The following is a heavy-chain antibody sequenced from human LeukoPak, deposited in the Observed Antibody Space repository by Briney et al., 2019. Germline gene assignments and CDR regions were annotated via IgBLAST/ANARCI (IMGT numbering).Heavy chain of an antibody. J-gene: IGHJ4*02. CDR2: VYHSEST. CDR1: SGSISSGSW. V-gene: IGHV4-4*02. CDR3: ARGFNGALDS. Sequence: PSETLSLTCSVSSGSISSGSWWSWVRQPPGKGLEWIGEVYHSESTNYNPSLKSRVTMSVDKSKIHFSLKLSSVTAADTSVYYGARGFNGALDSWGQGTLVTVSS.